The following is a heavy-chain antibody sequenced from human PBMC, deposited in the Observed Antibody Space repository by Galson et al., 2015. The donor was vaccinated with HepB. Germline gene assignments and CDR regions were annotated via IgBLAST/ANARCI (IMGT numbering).Heavy chain of an antibody. CDR3: ARAGYDFWSGLNLQAHYMDV. CDR2: ISSSGSTI. Sequence: SLRLSCAASGFTFSDYYMSWIRQAPGKGLEWVSYISSSGSTIYYADSVKGRFTISRDNAKNSLYLQMNSLRAEDTAVYYCARAGYDFWSGLNLQAHYMDVWGKGTTVTVSS. J-gene: IGHJ6*03. CDR1: GFTFSDYY. D-gene: IGHD3-3*01. V-gene: IGHV3-11*01.